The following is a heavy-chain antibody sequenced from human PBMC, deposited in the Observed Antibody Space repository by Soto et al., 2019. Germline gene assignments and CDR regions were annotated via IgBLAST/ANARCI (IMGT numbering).Heavy chain of an antibody. CDR2: IVVYNGNT. D-gene: IGHD6-13*01. CDR1: GLTYTSSA. CDR3: ARFIVAAAGTVWFDP. V-gene: IGHV1-58*01. Sequence: ASVTVSCRASGLTYTSSAVQLVRQAREQGLEWIGWIVVYNGNTNYAQKLQERVTMTTDTSTSTAYMELRSLRSDDTAVYYCARFIVAAAGTVWFDPWGQGTLVTVS. J-gene: IGHJ5*02.